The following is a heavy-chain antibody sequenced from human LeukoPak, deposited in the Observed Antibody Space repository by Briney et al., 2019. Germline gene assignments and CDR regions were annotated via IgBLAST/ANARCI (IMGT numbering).Heavy chain of an antibody. J-gene: IGHJ2*01. D-gene: IGHD2-21*02. CDR2: IYYSGST. Sequence: SETLSLTCTVSGGSISSYYWSWIRQPPGKGLEWIGYIYYSGSTNYNPSLKSRVTISVDRSKNQFSLKLSSVTAADTAVYYCARVVTRDWYFDLWGRGTLVTVSS. CDR3: ARVVTRDWYFDL. V-gene: IGHV4-59*12. CDR1: GGSISSYY.